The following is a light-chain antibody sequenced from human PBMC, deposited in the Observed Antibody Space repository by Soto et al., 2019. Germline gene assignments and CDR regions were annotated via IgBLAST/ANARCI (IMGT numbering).Light chain of an antibody. J-gene: IGLJ2*01. CDR2: ENY. CDR3: AAWDNSMTGGV. V-gene: IGLV1-51*02. CDR1: ASNIGNNY. Sequence: QSVLTQPPSVSAAPGQKVTISCSGSASNIGNNYVSWYQQLPGTAPKLLIYENYERPSGIPDRFSGSKSGTSATLGITGLQTGDEADYYCAAWDNSMTGGVFGGGTKLTVL.